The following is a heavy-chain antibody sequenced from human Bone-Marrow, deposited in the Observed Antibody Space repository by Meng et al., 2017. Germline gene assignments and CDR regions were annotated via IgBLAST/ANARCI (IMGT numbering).Heavy chain of an antibody. CDR1: GDSVSSNSAA. Sequence: QVQLQHVCPGLVRPSQTLSLTCAISGDSVSSNSAAWHWIRQSPSRGLECLGMTYYRSKWYTDYAVSVKSRITINPDTSKNQFSMQLNSVTPEDTAVYYCARGDYSSSPSFWGQGTLVTVSS. D-gene: IGHD3-22*01. V-gene: IGHV6-1*01. CDR2: TYYRSKWYT. CDR3: ARGDYSSSPSF. J-gene: IGHJ4*02.